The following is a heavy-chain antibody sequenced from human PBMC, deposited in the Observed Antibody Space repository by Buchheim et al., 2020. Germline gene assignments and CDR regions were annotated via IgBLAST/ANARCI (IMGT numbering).Heavy chain of an antibody. CDR1: GFTFSSDW. J-gene: IGHJ6*02. V-gene: IGHV3-74*01. Sequence: EERLVESGGGLGQPGGSLRLSCAASGFTFSSDWMHWVRQAPGKGLVWVARINHDGSNTNYADSVKGRFTISRDNAKNTLYLQMNSLRGEDTAIYYCTRSANFFRGIGVWGQGTT. CDR2: INHDGSNT. D-gene: IGHD2-15*01. CDR3: TRSANFFRGIGV.